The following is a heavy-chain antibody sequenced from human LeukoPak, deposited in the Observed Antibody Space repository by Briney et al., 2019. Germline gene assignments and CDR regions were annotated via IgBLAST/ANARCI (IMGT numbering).Heavy chain of an antibody. V-gene: IGHV4-39*07. Sequence: SETLSLTCTVSGGSISSFIHYWGWIRQPPGKGLEWIGSIYYSGSGSTYQNPSLKSRVTISVDTSKNQFSLRLTSVTAADTAVYYCATYGDYGYWGQGTLVTVSS. D-gene: IGHD4-17*01. J-gene: IGHJ4*02. CDR2: IYYSGSGST. CDR3: ATYGDYGY. CDR1: GGSISSFIHY.